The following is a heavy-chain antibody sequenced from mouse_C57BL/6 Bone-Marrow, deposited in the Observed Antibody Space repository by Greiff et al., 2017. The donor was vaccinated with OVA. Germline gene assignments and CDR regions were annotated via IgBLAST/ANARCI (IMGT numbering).Heavy chain of an antibody. CDR3: ARRGERNAMDY. J-gene: IGHJ4*01. CDR2: IYPGSGST. V-gene: IGHV1-55*01. Sequence: QVHVKQSGAELVKPGASVKMSCKASGYTFTSYWITWVKQRPGQGLEWIGDIYPGSGSTNYNEKFKSKATLTVDTSSSTAYMQLSSLTSEDSAVYYCARRGERNAMDYWGQGTSVTVSS. CDR1: GYTFTSYW.